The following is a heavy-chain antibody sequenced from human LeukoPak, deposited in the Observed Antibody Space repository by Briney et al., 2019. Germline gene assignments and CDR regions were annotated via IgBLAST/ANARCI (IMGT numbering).Heavy chain of an antibody. Sequence: GGSLRLSCAASGFTFSSYWMSWVRQAPGKGLEWVANIKQDGSEEYYVDSVKGRFTISRDNAKNSLYLQMNSLRAEDTAVYYCARDKVVGATYFDYWGQGTLVTVSS. J-gene: IGHJ4*02. V-gene: IGHV3-7*01. CDR1: GFTFSSYW. CDR2: IKQDGSEE. D-gene: IGHD1-26*01. CDR3: ARDKVVGATYFDY.